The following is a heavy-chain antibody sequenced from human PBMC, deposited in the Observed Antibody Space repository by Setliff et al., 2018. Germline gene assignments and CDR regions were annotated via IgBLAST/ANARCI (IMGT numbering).Heavy chain of an antibody. J-gene: IGHJ4*02. CDR1: GYILTGYY. CDR2: INPGDGST. D-gene: IGHD3-3*01. V-gene: IGHV1-46*01. CDR3: ARENTAKNFWGEESDY. Sequence: GASVKVSCKASGYILTGYYMHWVRQAPGQGLEWMGVINPGDGSTTYAQKFQGRVKMTRDTSTNTVYMQLNSLRFEDRAVYYCARENTAKNFWGEESDYWGQGTLVTVSS.